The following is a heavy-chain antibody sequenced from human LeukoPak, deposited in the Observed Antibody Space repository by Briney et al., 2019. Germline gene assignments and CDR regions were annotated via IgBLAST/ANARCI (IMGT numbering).Heavy chain of an antibody. CDR2: IRSKAYGGTT. Sequence: PGRSLRLSCTASGFTFGDYAMSWVRQAPGKGLECVSFIRSKAYGGTTEYAASVKGRFTISRDDSKSIAYLQMNSLKTEDTAVYYCRGDSSGYYSDYGMDVWGQGTTVTVSS. CDR3: RGDSSGYYSDYGMDV. CDR1: GFTFGDYA. D-gene: IGHD3-22*01. J-gene: IGHJ6*02. V-gene: IGHV3-49*04.